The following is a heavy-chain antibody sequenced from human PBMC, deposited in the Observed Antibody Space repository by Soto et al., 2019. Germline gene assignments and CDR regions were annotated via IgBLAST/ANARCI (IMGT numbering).Heavy chain of an antibody. CDR3: ARRQHYAFWSGYPFYYYYCMDV. J-gene: IGHJ6*04. V-gene: IGHV5-10-1*01. CDR2: IDPSDSYT. CDR1: GYSFTSYW. D-gene: IGHD3-3*01. Sequence: GESLKISCKGSGYSFTSYWISWVRQMPGKGLEWMGRIDPSDSYTNYSPSFQGHVTISADKSISTAYLQWSSLKASDTAMYYCARRQHYAFWSGYPFYYYYCMDVRGNGTTVTAPQ.